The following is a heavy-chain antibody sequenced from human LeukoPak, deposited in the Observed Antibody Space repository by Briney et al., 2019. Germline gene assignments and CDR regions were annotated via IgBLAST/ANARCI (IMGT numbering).Heavy chain of an antibody. D-gene: IGHD6-19*01. J-gene: IGHJ4*02. CDR2: IHSGVST. V-gene: IGHV3-53*01. CDR3: ARGVSSSGRGTFDD. Sequence: GGCLRLSCAASGLSVSSNYMSWVRQAPGKGPEWVSVIHSGVSTYYADSVQGRFTISRDYSKNTLYLQMTSLRAEDTAVYYCARGVSSSGRGTFDDWGQGTLASVSS. CDR1: GLSVSSNY.